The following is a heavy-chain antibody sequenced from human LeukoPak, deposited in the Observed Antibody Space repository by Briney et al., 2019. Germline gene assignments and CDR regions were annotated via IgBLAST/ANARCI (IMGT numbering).Heavy chain of an antibody. CDR1: GFTFSGSA. CDR3: TLITIPDV. CDR2: IRSKANSYAT. Sequence: GGSPRLSCAASGFTFSGSAMHWVRQASGKGLEWVGRIRSKANSYATAYAASVKGRFTISRDDSKNTAYLQMNSLKTEDTAVYYCTLITIPDVWGKGTTVTVSS. D-gene: IGHD3-3*01. V-gene: IGHV3-73*01. J-gene: IGHJ6*04.